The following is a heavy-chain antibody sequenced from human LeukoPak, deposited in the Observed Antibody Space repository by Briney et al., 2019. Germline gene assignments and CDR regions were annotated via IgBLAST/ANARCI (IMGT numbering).Heavy chain of an antibody. V-gene: IGHV3-64*04. CDR2: ISSNGGST. Sequence: GGSLRLSCAASGFTFSSYAMHWVRQAPGKGLEYVSAISSNGGSTYYADSVKGRFTISRDNSKNTLYLQMNSLRAEDTAVYYCARERGVWTAAGRREFDYWGQGTLVTVSS. J-gene: IGHJ4*02. CDR1: GFTFSSYA. D-gene: IGHD6-13*01. CDR3: ARERGVWTAAGRREFDY.